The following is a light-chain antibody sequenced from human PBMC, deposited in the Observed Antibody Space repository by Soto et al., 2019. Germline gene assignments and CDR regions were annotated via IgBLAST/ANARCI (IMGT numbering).Light chain of an antibody. CDR1: SSNIGNNF. Sequence: QSVLTQPPSMSAAPGQRVTISCSGSSSNIGNNFVSWYQQFPGTAPKLLIFDNGQRPSGIPDRFFGAKSGSSATLSITGPPTGDEAIYYCATWDTTLNAVVFGGGTKLTVL. J-gene: IGLJ2*01. V-gene: IGLV1-51*01. CDR3: ATWDTTLNAVV. CDR2: DNG.